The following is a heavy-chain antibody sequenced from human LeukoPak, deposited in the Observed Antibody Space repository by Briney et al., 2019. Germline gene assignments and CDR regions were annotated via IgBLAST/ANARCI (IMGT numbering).Heavy chain of an antibody. CDR1: GGTFSSYA. D-gene: IGHD3-16*01. CDR2: IIPIFGTA. Sequence: SVKVSCKASGGTFSSYAISWVRQARGQGLDWMGGIIPIFGTANYAQKFQGRVTIPADDSTSTAYMELSSLRSEHTAVYYCARDRSRAPQIKYFQHWGQGTLVTVSS. J-gene: IGHJ1*01. V-gene: IGHV1-69*13. CDR3: ARDRSRAPQIKYFQH.